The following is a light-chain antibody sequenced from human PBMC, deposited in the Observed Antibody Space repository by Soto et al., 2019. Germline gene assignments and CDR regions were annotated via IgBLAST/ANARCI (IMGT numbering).Light chain of an antibody. CDR3: QHYDNSPPRFT. CDR2: GAS. Sequence: EIVLTQSPGTLSLSPGERATLSCRASQSVSTTYLAWYQQKPGQAPRLLIYGASSRATGVPDRFSGSGSGTDFTLTISRLEPEDFAVYYCQHYDNSPPRFTFGPGTREDIK. CDR1: QSVSTTY. V-gene: IGKV3-20*01. J-gene: IGKJ3*01.